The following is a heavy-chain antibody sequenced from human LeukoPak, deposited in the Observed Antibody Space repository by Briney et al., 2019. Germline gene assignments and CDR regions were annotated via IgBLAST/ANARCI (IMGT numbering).Heavy chain of an antibody. D-gene: IGHD3-10*01. J-gene: IGHJ6*03. V-gene: IGHV4-59*01. Sequence: SETLSLTCTVSGGSISSYYWSWIRQPPGKGLEWIGYTYYSGSTNYYPSLKSRVTISVDTSKNQFSLKLSSVTAADTAVYYCARVYGSGSYYNTYYYYYYMDVWGKGTTVTVSS. CDR2: TYYSGST. CDR1: GGSISSYY. CDR3: ARVYGSGSYYNTYYYYYYMDV.